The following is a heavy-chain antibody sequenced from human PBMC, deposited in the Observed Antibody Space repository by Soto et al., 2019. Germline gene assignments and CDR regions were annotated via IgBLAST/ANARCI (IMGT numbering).Heavy chain of an antibody. J-gene: IGHJ3*02. Sequence: PGRSLRLSCAASGFTFSSYAMSWFRQAPGKGLEWVSAISGSGGSTYYADSVKGRFTISRDNSKNTLYLQMNSLRAEDTAVYYCAKFTYCSGGSCYSNDAFDIWGQGTMVTVS. D-gene: IGHD2-15*01. V-gene: IGHV3-23*01. CDR3: AKFTYCSGGSCYSNDAFDI. CDR2: ISGSGGST. CDR1: GFTFSSYA.